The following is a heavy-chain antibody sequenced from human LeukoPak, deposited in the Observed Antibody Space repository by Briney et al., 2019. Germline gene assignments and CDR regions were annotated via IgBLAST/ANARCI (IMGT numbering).Heavy chain of an antibody. CDR3: ARAGSGWFPDAFDI. V-gene: IGHV3-7*01. CDR2: IKQDGSEK. Sequence: GGSLRLSCAASGFTFSSYWMSWVRQAPGKGLEWEANIKQDGSEKYYVDSVKGRFTISRDNAKNSLYLQMNSLRAEDTAVYYCARAGSGWFPDAFDIWGQGTMVTVSS. J-gene: IGHJ3*02. D-gene: IGHD6-19*01. CDR1: GFTFSSYW.